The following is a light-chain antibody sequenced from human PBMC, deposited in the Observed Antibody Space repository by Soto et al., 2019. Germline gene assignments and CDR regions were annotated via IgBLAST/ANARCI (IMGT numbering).Light chain of an antibody. V-gene: IGLV3-21*02. CDR2: DDN. J-gene: IGLJ1*01. CDR1: NIGSKS. Sequence: SYELTQPPSVSVAPGQMARITCGGTNIGSKSVHWYQQKPGQAPVLVVYDDNDRPSGIPERFSGSNSGNTATLTISRVEAGDEADYYCQVWDSSRDHCYVFGTGTKVTVL. CDR3: QVWDSSRDHCYV.